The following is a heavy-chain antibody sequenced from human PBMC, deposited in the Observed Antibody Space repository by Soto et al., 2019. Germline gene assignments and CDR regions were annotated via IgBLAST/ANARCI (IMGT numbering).Heavy chain of an antibody. V-gene: IGHV3-13*01. D-gene: IGHD2-8*01. CDR1: GFTFSSYD. CDR3: AREVRYCTNGVCPSLGMDV. CDR2: IGTAGDT. J-gene: IGHJ6*02. Sequence: GGSLRLSCAASGFTFSSYDMHWVRQATGKGLEWVSAIGTAGDTYYPGSVKGRFTISRENAKNSLYLQMNSLRAGDTAVYYCAREVRYCTNGVCPSLGMDVGGQGTTVTVSS.